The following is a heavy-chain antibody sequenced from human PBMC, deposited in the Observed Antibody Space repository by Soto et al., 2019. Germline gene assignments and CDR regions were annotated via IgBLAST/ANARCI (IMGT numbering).Heavy chain of an antibody. J-gene: IGHJ4*02. V-gene: IGHV1-46*01. Sequence: QVQLVQSGAEVKKPGASVKVSCTASGYTFTSYYIHWGRQAHGQGLERMGMINLSGGNTSYAQKCQVRVTMTRYTSPSTVYMELGSVRSEDTAVYYCARNDSSGFDYWGQGTLVTVSS. CDR1: GYTFTSYY. CDR3: ARNDSSGFDY. CDR2: INLSGGNT. D-gene: IGHD3-22*01.